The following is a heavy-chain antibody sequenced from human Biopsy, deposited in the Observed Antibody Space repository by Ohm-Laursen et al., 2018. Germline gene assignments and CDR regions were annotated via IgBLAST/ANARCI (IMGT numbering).Heavy chain of an antibody. V-gene: IGHV4-4*08. CDR3: ARHDRSGYWGLDY. D-gene: IGHD3-22*01. J-gene: IGHJ4*02. CDR2: IYSSGRT. Sequence: SDTLSLTCSVSGGSLNNHYWSWIRQSPGKGLEWLAYIYSSGRTNYNPSLKSRITVSVDTSKNQLPLKVTSVTATDTAMYYCARHDRSGYWGLDYWGQGALVTVSA. CDR1: GGSLNNHY.